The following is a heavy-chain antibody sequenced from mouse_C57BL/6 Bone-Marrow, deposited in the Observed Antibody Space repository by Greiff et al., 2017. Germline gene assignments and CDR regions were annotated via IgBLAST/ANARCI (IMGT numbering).Heavy chain of an antibody. Sequence: EVKLMESGGDLVKPGGSLKLSCAASGFTFSSYGMSWVRQTPDKRLEWVATISSGGSYTYYPDSVKGRFTISRDNAKNTLYLQMSSLKSEDTAMYYCAGRDYGTGWFAYWGQGTLVTVSA. D-gene: IGHD2-4*01. CDR3: AGRDYGTGWFAY. CDR2: ISSGGSYT. V-gene: IGHV5-6*02. CDR1: GFTFSSYG. J-gene: IGHJ3*01.